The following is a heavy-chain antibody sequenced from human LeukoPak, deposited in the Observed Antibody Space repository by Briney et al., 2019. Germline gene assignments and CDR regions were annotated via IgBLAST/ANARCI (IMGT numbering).Heavy chain of an antibody. CDR1: GFAFSSFA. V-gene: IGHV3-23*01. D-gene: IGHD4-17*01. CDR3: AKGVYGDHPHYSDY. Sequence: PGGSLRLSCAASGFAFSSFAMNWVRQAPGRGLQWVSAISGDATTTYYPDSLTGRFTISRANSRNTLYLQMNSLRADDTAVYYCAKGVYGDHPHYSDYWGQGTLVIVSS. CDR2: ISGDATTT. J-gene: IGHJ4*02.